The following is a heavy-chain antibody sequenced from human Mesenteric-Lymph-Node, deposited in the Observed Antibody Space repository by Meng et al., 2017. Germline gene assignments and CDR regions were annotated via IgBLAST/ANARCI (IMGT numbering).Heavy chain of an antibody. CDR2: ISYDGSNK. Sequence: GESLKISCAASGFTFSSYAMHWVRQAPGKGLEWVAVISYDGSNKYYADSVKGRFTISRDNSKNTLYLQMNSLRAEDTAVYYCARAKTYDYWGQGTLVTVSS. V-gene: IGHV3-30*01. CDR3: ARAKTYDY. CDR1: GFTFSSYA. J-gene: IGHJ4*02.